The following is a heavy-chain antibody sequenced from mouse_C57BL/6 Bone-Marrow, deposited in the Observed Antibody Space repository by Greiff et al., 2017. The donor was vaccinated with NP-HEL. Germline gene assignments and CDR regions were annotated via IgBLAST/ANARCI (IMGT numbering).Heavy chain of an antibody. CDR3: ARDGLYAMDY. CDR2: IDPSDSYT. CDR1: GYTFTSYW. J-gene: IGHJ4*01. D-gene: IGHD2-3*01. V-gene: IGHV1-50*01. Sequence: VQLQQSGAELVKPGASVKLSCKASGYTFTSYWMQWVKQRPGQGLEWIGEIDPSDSYTNYNQKFKGKATLTVDTSSSTAYMQLSSLTSEDSAVYYCARDGLYAMDYWGQGTSVTVSS.